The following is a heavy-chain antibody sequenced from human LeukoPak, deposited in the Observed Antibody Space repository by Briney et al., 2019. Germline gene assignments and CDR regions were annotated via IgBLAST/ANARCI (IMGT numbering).Heavy chain of an antibody. CDR1: GGSFSTFY. CDR3: ARTEESGYSYGYFGYYYYMDV. V-gene: IGHV4-34*01. D-gene: IGHD5-18*01. Sequence: SSETLSLTCAVYGGSFSTFYWSWIRQPPGKGLEWIGEIYHDGNTNYNPSLKSRVTISVDTSNNHFSLKLSSVTAADTAVYYCARTEESGYSYGYFGYYYYMDVWGKGTTVTVSS. CDR2: IYHDGNT. J-gene: IGHJ6*03.